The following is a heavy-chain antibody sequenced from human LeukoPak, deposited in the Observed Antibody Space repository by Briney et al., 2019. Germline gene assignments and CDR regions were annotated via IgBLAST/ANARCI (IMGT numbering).Heavy chain of an antibody. D-gene: IGHD6-19*01. V-gene: IGHV4-34*01. J-gene: IGHJ4*02. Sequence: SETLSLTCAVYGGSFSGYYWSWIRQPPGKGLEWIGEINHSGSTNYNPSLKSRVTISVDTSKNQFSLKLSSVTAADTAVYYCARGRGRYSSGWSIRYPNHYFDYWGQGTLVTVSS. CDR1: GGSFSGYY. CDR3: ARGRGRYSSGWSIRYPNHYFDY. CDR2: INHSGST.